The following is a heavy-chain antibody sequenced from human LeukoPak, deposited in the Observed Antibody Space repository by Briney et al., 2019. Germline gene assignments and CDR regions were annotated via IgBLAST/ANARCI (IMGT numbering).Heavy chain of an antibody. Sequence: GASVKASCKASGGTFSSYAISWVRQATGQGLEWMGRIIPIFGTANYAQKFQGRVTITTDESTSTAYMELSSLRSEDTAVYYCAREGSSGWYDLGAFDIWGQGTMVTVSS. CDR1: GGTFSSYA. V-gene: IGHV1-69*05. CDR2: IIPIFGTA. D-gene: IGHD6-19*01. CDR3: AREGSSGWYDLGAFDI. J-gene: IGHJ3*02.